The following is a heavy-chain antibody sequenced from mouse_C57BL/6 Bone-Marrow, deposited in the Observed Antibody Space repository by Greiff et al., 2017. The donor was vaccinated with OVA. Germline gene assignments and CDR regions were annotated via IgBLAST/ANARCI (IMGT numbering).Heavy chain of an antibody. J-gene: IGHJ1*03. D-gene: IGHD1-1*01. CDR2: IDPNSGGT. CDR1: GYTFTSYW. Sequence: QVQLQPGAELVKPGASVKLSCKASGYTFTSYWMHWVKQRPGRGLEWIGRIDPNSGGTKYNEKFKRKATLTVDKPSSNAYMQLSSLTADDAAVYYCARSLYYYGSSSWYFDVWGTGTTVTVAS. V-gene: IGHV1-72*01. CDR3: ARSLYYYGSSSWYFDV.